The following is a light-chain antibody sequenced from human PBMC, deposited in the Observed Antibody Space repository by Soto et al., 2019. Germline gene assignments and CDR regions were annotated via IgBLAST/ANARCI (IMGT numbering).Light chain of an antibody. CDR1: SSDVGRYNY. Sequence: QPGLTQPRLVSRYPGHSVNISCTGTSSDVGRYNYVSWYQQHPGKASKLMIYDVNEPPSGVPNRCSGFKSGNKASLTISGLQAEDEADSYCCSCGGSYTYVFGSGAKGTV. V-gene: IGLV2-11*01. CDR3: CSCGGSYTYV. J-gene: IGLJ1*01. CDR2: DVN.